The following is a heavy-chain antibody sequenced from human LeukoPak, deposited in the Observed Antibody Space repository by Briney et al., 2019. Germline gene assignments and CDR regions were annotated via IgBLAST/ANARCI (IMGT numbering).Heavy chain of an antibody. V-gene: IGHV3-23*01. J-gene: IGHJ3*01. CDR1: GFTFSTYA. Sequence: PGGSLRLSCAASGFTFSTYAMSWVRQVPGKGLEWVSGISNTAGFTYHADSVKGRFTISSDNSKNTLYLQLNSLRAEDTAVYYCAKSNYYCSDSCQPDDAFDVWGQGTMVTVSS. CDR3: AKSNYYCSDSCQPDDAFDV. D-gene: IGHD2-15*01. CDR2: ISNTAGFT.